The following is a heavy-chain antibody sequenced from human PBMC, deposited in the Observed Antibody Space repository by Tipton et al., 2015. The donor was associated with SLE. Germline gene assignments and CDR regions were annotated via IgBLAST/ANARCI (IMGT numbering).Heavy chain of an antibody. V-gene: IGHV3-9*01. J-gene: IGHJ4*02. D-gene: IGHD6-19*01. CDR1: GFTFSSYA. CDR2: ISWNSGSI. CDR3: AKARQWLVDY. Sequence: SLRLSCAASGFTFSSYAMHWVRQAPGKGLEWVSGISWNSGSIGYADSVKGRFTISRDNAKNSLYLQMNSLRAEDTALYYCAKARQWLVDYWGQGTLVTVSS.